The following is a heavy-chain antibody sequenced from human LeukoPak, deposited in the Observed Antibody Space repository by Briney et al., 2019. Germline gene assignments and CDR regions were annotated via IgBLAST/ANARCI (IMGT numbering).Heavy chain of an antibody. J-gene: IGHJ4*02. D-gene: IGHD6-13*01. Sequence: PGGSLRLSCAASGFTFSSYSMNWVRQAPGKGLEWVSSITSRSSYTYYADSVKGRFTISRDNAKNSLYLQMNSLRAEDTAVYYCARDPIAAAASGGDYWGQGTPVTVSS. CDR1: GFTFSSYS. CDR2: ITSRSSYT. V-gene: IGHV3-21*01. CDR3: ARDPIAAAASGGDY.